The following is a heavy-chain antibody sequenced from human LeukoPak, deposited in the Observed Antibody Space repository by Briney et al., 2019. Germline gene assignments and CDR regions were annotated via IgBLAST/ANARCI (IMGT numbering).Heavy chain of an antibody. D-gene: IGHD6-13*01. CDR3: ARDRSLAAADYYFDY. Sequence: GGSLRLSCAASGFTFSSYSMNWVRQAPGKGLEWVSSISSSSSYIYYADSVKGRFTISRDNAKNSLYLQMSSLRAEDTAMYYCARDRSLAAADYYFDYWGQGTLVTVSS. CDR1: GFTFSSYS. V-gene: IGHV3-21*01. CDR2: ISSSSSYI. J-gene: IGHJ4*02.